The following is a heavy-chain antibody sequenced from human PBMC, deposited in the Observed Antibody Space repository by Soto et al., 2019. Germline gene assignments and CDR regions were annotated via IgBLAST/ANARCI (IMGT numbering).Heavy chain of an antibody. D-gene: IGHD2-2*01. J-gene: IGHJ6*03. CDR2: ISTNSSNI. Sequence: EVQLVESGGGLVQPGGSLRLSCAASGFSFSYYGMNWVRQAPGKGLEWVSYISTNSSNIYYADSVKGRFTISRDNAKNSLSLQMNSLRAADTAGYYCARETSTGNYYMDVWGKGTRVTVSS. CDR1: GFSFSYYG. V-gene: IGHV3-48*01. CDR3: ARETSTGNYYMDV.